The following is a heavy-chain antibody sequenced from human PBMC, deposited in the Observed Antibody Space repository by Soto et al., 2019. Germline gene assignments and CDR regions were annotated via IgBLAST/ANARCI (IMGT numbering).Heavy chain of an antibody. CDR1: GYSFTSYW. Sequence: GESLKISCTGSGYSFTSYWIGWVRQIPGKGLEWMGIIYPGDSDTRYSPSFQGQVTISADKSISTAYLQWSSLKASDTAMYSCARHVPLVSGRYYYYYGMDVWGQGTTVTVAS. D-gene: IGHD6-6*01. J-gene: IGHJ6*02. CDR3: ARHVPLVSGRYYYYYGMDV. CDR2: IYPGDSDT. V-gene: IGHV5-51*01.